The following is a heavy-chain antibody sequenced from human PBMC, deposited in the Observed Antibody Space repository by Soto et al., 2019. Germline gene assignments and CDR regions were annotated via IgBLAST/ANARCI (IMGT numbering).Heavy chain of an antibody. Sequence: PGESLKISCSASGFIFSESTIYWVRQVPGKGLEAISAVSTSGRSTYYADSVKDRFTISRDNSKNTLFLQMGSLRAEDTAVYYCAREPGVSSGWYVDYWGQGTLVTVSS. CDR1: GFIFSEST. J-gene: IGHJ4*02. V-gene: IGHV3-64*02. CDR3: AREPGVSSGWYVDY. D-gene: IGHD6-19*01. CDR2: VSTSGRST.